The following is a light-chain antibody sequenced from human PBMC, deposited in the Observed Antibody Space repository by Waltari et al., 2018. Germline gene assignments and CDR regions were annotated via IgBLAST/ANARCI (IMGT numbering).Light chain of an antibody. Sequence: EIVLTQSPGTLSLSPGERATLSCRASQSVTSNSLAWYQQKPGQAPSLLIYGASSRATGIPDRFTAGGSGTDFTLTISRLEPEDFAVYFCQQYGRSPGYTFGQGTKLEIK. J-gene: IGKJ2*01. CDR2: GAS. V-gene: IGKV3-20*01. CDR1: QSVTSNS. CDR3: QQYGRSPGYT.